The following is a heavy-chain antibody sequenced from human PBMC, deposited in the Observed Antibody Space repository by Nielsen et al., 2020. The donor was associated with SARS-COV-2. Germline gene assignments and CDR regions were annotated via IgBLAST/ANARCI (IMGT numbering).Heavy chain of an antibody. CDR1: GFTFSSYA. CDR3: VKFRTHPGYFDL. J-gene: IGHJ2*01. CDR2: ISSNGGST. Sequence: GESLKISCSASGFTFSSYAMHWVRQAPGKGLEYVSAISSNGGSTYYADSVKGRFTISRDNSKNTLYLQMSSLRAEDMAVYYCVKFRTHPGYFDLWGRGTLVTVSS. V-gene: IGHV3-64D*06.